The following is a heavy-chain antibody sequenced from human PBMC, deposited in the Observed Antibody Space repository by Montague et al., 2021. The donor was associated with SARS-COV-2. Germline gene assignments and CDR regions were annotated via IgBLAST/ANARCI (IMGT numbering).Heavy chain of an antibody. D-gene: IGHD3-10*01. J-gene: IGHJ4*02. Sequence: SETLSLTCTVSGGSISSSSYYWGWIRQPPGKGLEWIGCFYDSGSTYYNPSLKSRVTISVDTSKNQFSLKLSSVTAADTAVYYCARESGSGSYLVYWGQGTLVTVSS. CDR1: GGSISSSSYY. CDR2: FYDSGST. CDR3: ARESGSGSYLVY. V-gene: IGHV4-39*01.